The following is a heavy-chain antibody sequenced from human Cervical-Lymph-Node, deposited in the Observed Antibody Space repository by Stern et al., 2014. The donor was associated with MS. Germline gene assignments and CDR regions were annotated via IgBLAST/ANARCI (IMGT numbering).Heavy chain of an antibody. CDR2: INHSGST. V-gene: IGHV4-34*01. CDR1: GGSFSGYY. J-gene: IGHJ4*02. D-gene: IGHD1-26*01. CDR3: ARGGWELPAFDY. Sequence: QVQLQQWGAGLLKPSETLSLTCAVYGGSFSGYYWSWIRQPPGKGLERIGEINHSGSTHYKPSLKSRVTISVDPSKNQFSLKLSSVTAADTAVYYCARGGWELPAFDYWGQGTLVTVSS.